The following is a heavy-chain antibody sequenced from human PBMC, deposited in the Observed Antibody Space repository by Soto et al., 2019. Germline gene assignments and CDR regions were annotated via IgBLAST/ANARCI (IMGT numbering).Heavy chain of an antibody. CDR1: GFTVSSNY. D-gene: IGHD3-10*01. J-gene: IGHJ6*02. CDR2: IYSGGST. Sequence: PGGSLRLSCAASGFTVSSNYMSWVRQAPGKGLEWVSVIYSGGSTYYADSVKGRFTISRDNSKNTLYLQMNSLRAEDTAVYYCARGITMVRGVIIYYYYYGMDVWGQGTTVTVSS. V-gene: IGHV3-66*01. CDR3: ARGITMVRGVIIYYYYYGMDV.